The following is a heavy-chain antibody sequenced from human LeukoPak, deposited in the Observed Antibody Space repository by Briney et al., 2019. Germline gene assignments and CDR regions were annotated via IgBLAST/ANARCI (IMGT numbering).Heavy chain of an antibody. CDR2: ISSSGSTI. Sequence: GGSLRLSCAASGFTFSDYYMSWIRQAPGKGLEWVSYISSSGSTIYYADSVKGRFTISRDNAKNSLYLQMNSLRAEDTAVYYCARVVTEPEPYYYYYGMDVWGQRTTVTVSS. CDR1: GFTFSDYY. V-gene: IGHV3-11*01. D-gene: IGHD1-14*01. J-gene: IGHJ6*02. CDR3: ARVVTEPEPYYYYYGMDV.